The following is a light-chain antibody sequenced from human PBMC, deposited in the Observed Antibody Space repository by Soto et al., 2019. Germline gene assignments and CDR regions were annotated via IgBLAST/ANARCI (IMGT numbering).Light chain of an antibody. CDR3: QQRSNWPPIT. CDR2: DAS. CDR1: QSVSIY. Sequence: PWERATLSCRASQSVSIYLAWYQQKPGQAPRLLIYDASNRATGIPARFSGSGSGTDFTLTISSLEPEDFAVYYCQQRSNWPPITFGQGTRLEIK. V-gene: IGKV3-11*01. J-gene: IGKJ5*01.